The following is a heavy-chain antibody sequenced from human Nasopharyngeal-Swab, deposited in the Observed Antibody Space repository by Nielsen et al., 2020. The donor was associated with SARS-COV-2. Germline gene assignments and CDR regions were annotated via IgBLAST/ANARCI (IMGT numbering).Heavy chain of an antibody. Sequence: GSLRLSCTVSGYSISSGYYWGWIRQLPGRGLEWIGSIYHSGSTYYNPSLKSRVTISVDTSKNQFSLKLSSVTAADTAVYYCARDGQYYDSSGYYYSDAFDIWGQGTMVTVSS. D-gene: IGHD3-22*01. CDR2: IYHSGST. J-gene: IGHJ3*02. V-gene: IGHV4-38-2*02. CDR3: ARDGQYYDSSGYYYSDAFDI. CDR1: GYSISSGYY.